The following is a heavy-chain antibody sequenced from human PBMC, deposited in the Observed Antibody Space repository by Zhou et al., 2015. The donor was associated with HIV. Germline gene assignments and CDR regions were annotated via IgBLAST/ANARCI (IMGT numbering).Heavy chain of an antibody. CDR1: GGTFSSYA. J-gene: IGHJ6*02. Sequence: QIQLVQSGAEVKKPGSSVKVSCKASGGTFSSYAISWVRQAPGQGLEWMGGIIPIFGTANYAQKFQGRVTITADESTSTAYMELSSLRSEDTAVYYCASLRDYPRQDIVVVVAPPGGPNYYGMDVWGQGTTVTVSS. CDR2: IIPIFGTA. D-gene: IGHD2-15*01. V-gene: IGHV1-69*01. CDR3: ASLRDYPRQDIVVVVAPPGGPNYYGMDV.